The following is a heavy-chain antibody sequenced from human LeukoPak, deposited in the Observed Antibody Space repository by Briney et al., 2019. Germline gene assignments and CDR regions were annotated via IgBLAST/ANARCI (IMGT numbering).Heavy chain of an antibody. CDR2: ITSRDGTT. V-gene: IGHV3-23*01. J-gene: IGHJ4*02. D-gene: IGHD3-22*01. CDR3: VRDRPNYYDSSGHYYRRDGDY. CDR1: GFTFNIYA. Sequence: GALRLSCAASGFTFNIYAMSWVRQTPGKGLEWVSSITSRDGTTYYTDSVKGRFTISRDNSENTLYLQMNSLRAEDTAIYYCVRDRPNYYDSSGHYYRRDGDYWGQGTLVTVSS.